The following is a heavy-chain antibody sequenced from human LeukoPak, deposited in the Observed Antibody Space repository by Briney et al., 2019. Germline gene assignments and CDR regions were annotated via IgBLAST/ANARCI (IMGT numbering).Heavy chain of an antibody. CDR1: GGSISSSSYY. Sequence: SETLSLTCTDSGGSISSSSYYWGWIRQPPGKGLEWIGSIYYSGSTYYNPSLKSRVTISVDTSKNQFSLKLSSVTAADTAVYYCARDLNYYYYYYMDVWGKGTTVTVSS. J-gene: IGHJ6*03. V-gene: IGHV4-39*02. CDR3: ARDLNYYYYYYMDV. CDR2: IYYSGST.